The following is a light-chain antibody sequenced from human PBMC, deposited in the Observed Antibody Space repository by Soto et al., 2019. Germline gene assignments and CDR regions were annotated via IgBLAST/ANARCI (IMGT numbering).Light chain of an antibody. CDR3: QQRSDWPPFT. CDR1: QSVSSY. J-gene: IGKJ3*01. Sequence: EIVLTQSPATLSLSPGERATLSCRASQSVSSYLAWYQQKPGQAPRLLIYDAVIRATGIPARFSGSGSGTDFTLTISSLEPEDFAVYYCQQRSDWPPFTFGPGTKVDIK. V-gene: IGKV3-11*01. CDR2: DAV.